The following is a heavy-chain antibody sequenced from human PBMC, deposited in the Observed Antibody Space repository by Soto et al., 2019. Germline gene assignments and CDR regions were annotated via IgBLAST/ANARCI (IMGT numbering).Heavy chain of an antibody. D-gene: IGHD6-19*01. J-gene: IGHJ6*02. V-gene: IGHV3-23*01. CDR1: GFTFSSYA. CDR2: ISGSGGST. Sequence: AXVSLQLSCAASGFTFSSYAMSGVCQAPGKGLEWVSAISGSGGSTYYADSVKGRFTISRDNSKNTLYLQMNSLRAEDTAVYYCAKVLIAVALSHGMDVWGQGTTVTSP. CDR3: AKVLIAVALSHGMDV.